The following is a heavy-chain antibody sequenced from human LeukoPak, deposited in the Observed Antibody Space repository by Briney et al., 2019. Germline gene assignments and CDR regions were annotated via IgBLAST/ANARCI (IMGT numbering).Heavy chain of an antibody. CDR1: GLTFSYYA. Sequence: GGSLRLSCAASGLTFSYYAMSWVRQAPGKGLEWVSAISGSGGSADYADSVKGRFTISRDNSKNTLYLQMSDLRAEDTAVYYCAPLGRSSSWYPSELRYWGQGTLVTVSS. CDR2: ISGSGGSA. D-gene: IGHD6-13*01. V-gene: IGHV3-23*01. J-gene: IGHJ4*02. CDR3: APLGRSSSWYPSELRY.